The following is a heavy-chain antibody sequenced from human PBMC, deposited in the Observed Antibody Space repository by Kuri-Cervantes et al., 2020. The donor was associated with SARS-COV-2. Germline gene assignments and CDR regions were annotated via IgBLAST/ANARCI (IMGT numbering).Heavy chain of an antibody. V-gene: IGHV4-39*01. Sequence: LRLSGTVSGGSISSSSYYWGWIRQPPGKGLEWIVSIYYSGSTYYNPSLKSRVTISVDTSKNQFSLKLSSVAAADTAVYYCARQAIVLMVYATTFDYWGQGTLVTVSS. CDR3: ARQAIVLMVYATTFDY. CDR2: IYYSGST. J-gene: IGHJ4*02. D-gene: IGHD2-8*01. CDR1: GGSISSSSYY.